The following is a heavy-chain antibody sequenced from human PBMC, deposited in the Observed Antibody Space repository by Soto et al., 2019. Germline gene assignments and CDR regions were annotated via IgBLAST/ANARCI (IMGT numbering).Heavy chain of an antibody. Sequence: PSETLSLTCAVSGGSISSGGYSWSWIRQPPGKGLEWIGYIYHSGSTYYNPSLKSRVTISVDTSKNQFSLKLRSVTAADTAVYYCARHRPYTSPFFFDDWGQGTLVTVSS. CDR2: IYHSGST. CDR1: GGSISSGGYS. V-gene: IGHV4-30-2*05. J-gene: IGHJ4*02. D-gene: IGHD6-6*01. CDR3: ARHRPYTSPFFFDD.